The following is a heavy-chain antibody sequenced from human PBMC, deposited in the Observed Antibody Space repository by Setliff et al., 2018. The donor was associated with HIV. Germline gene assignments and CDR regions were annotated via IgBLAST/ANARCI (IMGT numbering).Heavy chain of an antibody. Sequence: GESLTISCKLSGYSFTDWFGWVRQMPGKGLEWVGIIYPGDSDTRYSPSFQGQVTISADKSISTAYLQWSSLKASDTAIYHCARVQFVWLTGRYYGLDVWGQGTTVTVSS. CDR3: ARVQFVWLTGRYYGLDV. D-gene: IGHD1-20*01. J-gene: IGHJ6*02. V-gene: IGHV5-51*01. CDR2: IYPGDSDT. CDR1: GYSFTDW.